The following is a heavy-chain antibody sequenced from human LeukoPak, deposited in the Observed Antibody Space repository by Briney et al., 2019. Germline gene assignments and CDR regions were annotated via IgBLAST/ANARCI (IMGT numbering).Heavy chain of an antibody. J-gene: IGHJ4*02. Sequence: SETLSLTCAVYGGSFSGYYWSWIRQPPGKGLEWIGEINHSGSTNYNPSLKSRVTISVDTSKNQLSLKLSSVTAADTAVYYCARLKVPHYYDSSGRPYYFDYWGQGTLVTVSS. CDR1: GGSFSGYY. D-gene: IGHD3-22*01. CDR3: ARLKVPHYYDSSGRPYYFDY. CDR2: INHSGST. V-gene: IGHV4-34*01.